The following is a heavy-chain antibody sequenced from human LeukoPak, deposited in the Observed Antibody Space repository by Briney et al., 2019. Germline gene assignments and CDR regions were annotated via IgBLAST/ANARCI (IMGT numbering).Heavy chain of an antibody. Sequence: GGSLRLSCAASGFTFSTYVMHWVRQAPGKGLQWVAVILYDGSNKYFADSVKGRFIISRDNSKNTLYLQMNSLRAEDTAMYYCAKVDTDYYDSSGYYAGQYFQHWGQGTLVTVSS. V-gene: IGHV3-30*01. J-gene: IGHJ1*01. CDR3: AKVDTDYYDSSGYYAGQYFQH. D-gene: IGHD3-22*01. CDR2: ILYDGSNK. CDR1: GFTFSTYV.